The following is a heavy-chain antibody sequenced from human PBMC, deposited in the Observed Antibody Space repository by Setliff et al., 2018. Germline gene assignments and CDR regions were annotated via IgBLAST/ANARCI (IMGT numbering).Heavy chain of an antibody. J-gene: IGHJ4*02. V-gene: IGHV4-4*02. CDR1: GDSIDTDIW. Sequence: SETLSLTCTVSGDSIDTDIWWSWVRQSPGKGLEWIGEIYLGGSPTYNPSLKSRVTISIYKSKNQLSLDLTSVTAADTAVYYCARGGPGRPLGDWGQGTLVTVSS. CDR2: IYLGGSP. CDR3: ARGGPGRPLGD.